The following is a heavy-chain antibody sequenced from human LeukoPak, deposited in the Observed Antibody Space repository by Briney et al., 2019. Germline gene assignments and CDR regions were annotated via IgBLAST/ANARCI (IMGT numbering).Heavy chain of an antibody. Sequence: HPGGSLRLSCAASGFTFSSYGMHWVRQAPGKGLEWVAVIWYDGSNKYYADSVKGRFTISRDNSKNTLYLQMNSLRAEDTAVYYCARGDRYSSGYYPFDYWGQGTLVTVSS. CDR2: IWYDGSNK. CDR1: GFTFSSYG. V-gene: IGHV3-33*01. CDR3: ARGDRYSSGYYPFDY. J-gene: IGHJ4*02. D-gene: IGHD3-22*01.